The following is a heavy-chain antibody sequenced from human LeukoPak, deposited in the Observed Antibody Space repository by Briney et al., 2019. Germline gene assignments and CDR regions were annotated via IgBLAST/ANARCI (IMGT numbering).Heavy chain of an antibody. CDR1: GFTFSSYS. J-gene: IGHJ4*02. Sequence: GGSLRLSCAASGFTFSSYSMTWVRQAPGKGLEWVASINQDGTEKFSVDSVKGRFTISRDNARNSMYFEMNSLRAEDTAFYYCARNRRNYYAGEIYFDYWGQGALVTVSS. CDR3: ARNRRNYYAGEIYFDY. V-gene: IGHV3-7*03. CDR2: INQDGTEK. D-gene: IGHD3-10*01.